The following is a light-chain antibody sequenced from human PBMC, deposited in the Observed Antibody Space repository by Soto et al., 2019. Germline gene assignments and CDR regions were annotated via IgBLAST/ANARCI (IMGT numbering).Light chain of an antibody. CDR1: QGIRNQ. CDR2: AAS. V-gene: IGKV1-17*01. J-gene: IGKJ1*01. CDR3: LRHDFYPLT. Sequence: DLQMTQSPSSLSASVGDRVTITCRASQGIRNQLGWYQQKPGKAPKRLIYAASTLQRGVPSRFSGSGFGTEFTLTISSLQHEDFASYYCLRHDFYPLTFGQGPKVEI.